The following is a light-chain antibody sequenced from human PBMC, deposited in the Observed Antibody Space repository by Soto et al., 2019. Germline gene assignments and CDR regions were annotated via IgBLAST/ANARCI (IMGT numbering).Light chain of an antibody. V-gene: IGKV3-15*01. CDR2: GVS. J-gene: IGKJ1*01. CDR1: QSVGRN. CDR3: HQYNYWPRS. Sequence: EIILTQSPATLSVSPGERATLSCRASQSVGRNLAWYHQKPGQAPRLLIYGVSTRAAGVPARFSGSGSETDFTLTISSLQSEDFALYYCHQYNYWPRSFGQGTKLEGK.